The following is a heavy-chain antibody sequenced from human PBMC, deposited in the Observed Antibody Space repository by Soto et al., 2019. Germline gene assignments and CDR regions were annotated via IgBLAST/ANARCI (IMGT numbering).Heavy chain of an antibody. D-gene: IGHD2-2*02. J-gene: IGHJ5*02. V-gene: IGHV4-30-2*01. CDR1: GGSISSGGYS. Sequence: TLSLTCAVSGGSISSGGYSWSWIRQPPGKGLEWIGYIYHSGSTYYNPSLKSRVTISVDRSKNQFSLRLSSVTAADTAVYYCARGRGVTAAIWGFDPWGQGTLVTVSS. CDR2: IYHSGST. CDR3: ARGRGVTAAIWGFDP.